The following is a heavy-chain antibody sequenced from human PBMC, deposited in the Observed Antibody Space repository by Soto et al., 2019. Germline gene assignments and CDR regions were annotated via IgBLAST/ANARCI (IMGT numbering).Heavy chain of an antibody. CDR3: ARGIAARPGNNWFDH. D-gene: IGHD6-6*01. CDR2: IYPGDSDT. V-gene: IGHV5-51*01. J-gene: IGHJ5*02. CDR1: GYTFTTYW. Sequence: EVQLVQSGAEVKKPGESLKISCKGSGYTFTTYWIGWVRQTPGKGLEWMGIIYPGDSDTRYSPSFQGQVTISADKSTTTAYLQWNSLKASDTAIYYCARGIAARPGNNWFDHWGQGTLITVSS.